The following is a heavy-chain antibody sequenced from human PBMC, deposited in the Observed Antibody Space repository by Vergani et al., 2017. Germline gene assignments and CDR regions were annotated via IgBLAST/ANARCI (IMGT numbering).Heavy chain of an antibody. CDR2: INPNSGGT. Sequence: QVQLVQSGAEVKKLGASVKVSCKASGYTFTGYYMHWVRQAPGQGLEWMGWINPNSGGTNYAQKFQGRVTMTRDTSISTAYMELSRVRSDDTAVYYCARVSAGFGDKYYYYMDVGGKGTTVTVSS. CDR3: ARVSAGFGDKYYYYMDV. V-gene: IGHV1-2*02. CDR1: GYTFTGYY. D-gene: IGHD3-10*01. J-gene: IGHJ6*03.